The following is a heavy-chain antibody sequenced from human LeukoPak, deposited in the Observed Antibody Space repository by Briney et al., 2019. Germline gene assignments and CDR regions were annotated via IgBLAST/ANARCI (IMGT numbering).Heavy chain of an antibody. CDR2: IYYSGST. V-gene: IGHV4-39*07. J-gene: IGHJ4*02. D-gene: IGHD5-18*01. CDR1: GGSVISGSSY. CDR3: ARERNTAMVR. Sequence: SETLSLTCTVSGGSVISGSSYWGWIRQPPGKGLEWIGNIYYSGSTYYNPSLKSRVTISVDTSKNQFSLKLSSVTAADTAVYYCARERNTAMVRWGQGTLVTVSS.